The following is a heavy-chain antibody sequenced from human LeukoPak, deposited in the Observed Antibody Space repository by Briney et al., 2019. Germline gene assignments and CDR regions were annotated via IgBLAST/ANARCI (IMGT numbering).Heavy chain of an antibody. CDR2: IRQDESER. CDR1: GFTFSSYG. D-gene: IGHD3-10*01. J-gene: IGHJ6*03. V-gene: IGHV3-7*01. CDR3: ARLSAYYYGSYFYYYMDV. Sequence: GGSLRLSCAASGFTFSSYGMGWVRQPPGKGPEWVANIRQDESERYSADSVKGRFTISRDNAKKSVYLYMSSLRAEDTALYYCARLSAYYYGSYFYYYMDVWGKGTTVTVSS.